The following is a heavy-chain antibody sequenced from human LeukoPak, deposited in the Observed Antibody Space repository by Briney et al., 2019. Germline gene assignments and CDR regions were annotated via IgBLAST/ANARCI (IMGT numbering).Heavy chain of an antibody. Sequence: GGSLRLSCAASGFTFSNYGMSWVRQAPGKGLEWVSAISGSGGTTYYADSVKGRFTISRDNSKNTLYLQMNSLRAEDTAVYYCAKRAAAGTSYFDYWGQGTLVTVSS. CDR2: ISGSGGTT. V-gene: IGHV3-23*01. CDR1: GFTFSNYG. J-gene: IGHJ4*02. D-gene: IGHD6-13*01. CDR3: AKRAAAGTSYFDY.